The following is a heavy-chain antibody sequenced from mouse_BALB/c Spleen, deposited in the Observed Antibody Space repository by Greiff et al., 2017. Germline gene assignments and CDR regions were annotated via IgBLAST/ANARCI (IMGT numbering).Heavy chain of an antibody. V-gene: IGHV2-6-7*01. CDR1: GFSLTGYG. Sequence: VQLQQSGPGLVAPSQSLSITCTVSGFSLTGYGVNWVRQPPGKGLEWLGMIWGDGSTDYNSALKSRLSISKDNSKSQVFLEMNSLQTDDTARYYCARGRGYDGPLYAMDYWGQGTSVTVSS. CDR2: IWGDGST. CDR3: ARGRGYDGPLYAMDY. J-gene: IGHJ4*01. D-gene: IGHD2-14*01.